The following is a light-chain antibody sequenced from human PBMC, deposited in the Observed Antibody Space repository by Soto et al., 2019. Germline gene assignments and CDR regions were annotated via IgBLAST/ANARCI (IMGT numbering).Light chain of an antibody. J-gene: IGKJ3*01. CDR2: DAS. CDR3: QQRSNWPPEFT. V-gene: IGKV3-11*01. Sequence: EIVLTQSPATLSLSPGERATLSCRASQSVSSYLAWYQQKPGQAPRLLIYDASNRATGIPARFSGSGSGTDFTLTNSSLEPEDFAVYYCQQRSNWPPEFTFGPGTKVDIK. CDR1: QSVSSY.